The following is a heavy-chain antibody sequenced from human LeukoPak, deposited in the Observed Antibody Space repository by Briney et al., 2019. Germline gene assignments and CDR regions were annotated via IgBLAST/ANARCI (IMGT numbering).Heavy chain of an antibody. CDR2: IYYSGST. CDR1: GGSISSYY. V-gene: IGHV4-59*08. CDR3: AEYYYDSSGYYYFDY. D-gene: IGHD3-22*01. J-gene: IGHJ4*02. Sequence: SATLSLPCTVSGGSISSYYWSWIRRPPGKGLGWMGYIYYSGSTNYNPSLKSRVTISLDTSKNQFSLKLSSVTAADTAVYYCAEYYYDSSGYYYFDYWGQGTLVTVSS.